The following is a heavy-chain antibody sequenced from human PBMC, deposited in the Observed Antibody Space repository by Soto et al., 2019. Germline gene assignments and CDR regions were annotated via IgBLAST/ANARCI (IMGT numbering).Heavy chain of an antibody. V-gene: IGHV4-34*01. CDR2: INHSGST. CDR1: GGSFSGYY. J-gene: IGHJ6*02. CDR3: ARFRSGWFDYYGMDV. Sequence: SETLSLTCAVYGGSFSGYYWSWIRQPPGKGLEWIGEINHSGSTNYNPSLKSRVTISVDTSKNQFSLKLSSVTAADTAVYYCARFRSGWFDYYGMDVWGQGTTVTVSS. D-gene: IGHD6-19*01.